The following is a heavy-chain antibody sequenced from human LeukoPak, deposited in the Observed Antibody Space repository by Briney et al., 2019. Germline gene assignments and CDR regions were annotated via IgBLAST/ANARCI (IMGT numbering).Heavy chain of an antibody. CDR2: INPDNGGT. D-gene: IGHD2-2*01. J-gene: IGHJ5*02. V-gene: IGHV1-2*02. CDR1: GYTFTDYY. Sequence: ASVKVSCRAPGYTFTDYYIHWVRPAPGQGLEWMGWINPDNGGTNYAQKFQGRVTMTRDTSIRTVYMDLSRLRSDDTAVFYCTREARVGNWFDPWGQGTQVTVSS. CDR3: TREARVGNWFDP.